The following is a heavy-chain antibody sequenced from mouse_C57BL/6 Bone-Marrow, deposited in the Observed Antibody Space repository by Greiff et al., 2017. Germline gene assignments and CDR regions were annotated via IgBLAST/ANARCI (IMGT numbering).Heavy chain of an antibody. CDR1: GYTFTSYW. V-gene: IGHV1-5*01. J-gene: IGHJ3*01. Sequence: VQLQQSGTVLARPGASVKMSCKTSGYTFTSYWMHWVKQRPGQGLEWRGASYPGNSDTSYNQKFKGKAKLTAVTSASTAYMELSSLTNKDSAVYYCTSSYIRPYWGQGTLVTVSA. CDR3: TSSYIRPY. D-gene: IGHD1-1*01. CDR2: SYPGNSDT.